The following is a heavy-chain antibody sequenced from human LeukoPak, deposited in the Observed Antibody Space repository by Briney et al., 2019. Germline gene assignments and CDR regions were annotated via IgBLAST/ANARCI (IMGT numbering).Heavy chain of an antibody. J-gene: IGHJ4*02. CDR3: AASGYSSSWYRS. D-gene: IGHD6-13*01. Sequence: SETLSLTCAVSGGSISSSNWWSWVRQPPGKGLEWIGEIYHSGSTSYNPSLKSRVTISVDKSKNQFSLKLSSVTAADTAVYYCAASGYSSSWYRSWGQGTLVTVSS. CDR2: IYHSGST. CDR1: GGSISSSNW. V-gene: IGHV4-4*02.